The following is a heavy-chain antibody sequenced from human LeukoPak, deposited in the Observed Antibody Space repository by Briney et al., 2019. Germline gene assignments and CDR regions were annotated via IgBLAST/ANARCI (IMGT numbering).Heavy chain of an antibody. V-gene: IGHV1-18*01. J-gene: IGHJ3*02. CDR2: ISAYNGNT. CDR3: ARDPPADCGGDCSDAFDI. D-gene: IGHD2-21*02. Sequence: ASVKVSCKASGYTFTSYGISWVRQAPGQGLEWMGWISAYNGNTNYAQKLQGRVTMTTDTSTSTAYMELRSLRSDDTAVYYCARDPPADCGGDCSDAFDIWGQGTMVTVSS. CDR1: GYTFTSYG.